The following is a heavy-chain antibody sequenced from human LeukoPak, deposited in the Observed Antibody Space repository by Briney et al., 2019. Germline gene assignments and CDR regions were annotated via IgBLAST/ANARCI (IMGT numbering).Heavy chain of an antibody. D-gene: IGHD5-18*01. CDR1: GGSFSGYY. CDR2: INHSGST. Sequence: SETQSLTCAVYGGSFSGYYWSWIRQPPGKGLEWIGEINHSGSTNYNPSLKSRVTISVDTSKNQFSLKLSSVTAADTAVYYCASGSSGYSYGLLYWGQGTLVTVSS. J-gene: IGHJ4*02. V-gene: IGHV4-34*01. CDR3: ASGSSGYSYGLLY.